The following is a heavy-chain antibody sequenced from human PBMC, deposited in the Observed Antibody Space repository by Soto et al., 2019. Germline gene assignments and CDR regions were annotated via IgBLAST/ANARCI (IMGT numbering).Heavy chain of an antibody. D-gene: IGHD1-26*01. CDR2: ISTANGHT. CDR1: GYTFTTHG. Sequence: QVQLEQSGGEVKKPGASVKVSCKASGYTFTTHGISWVRQAPGQGLEWMGWISTANGHTNYARKFHGSFSLTTDTSSNAAYMELTSLRSDDTAVYYCARDIVGARTVDFDSCGQGPLVTVSS. CDR3: ARDIVGARTVDFDS. J-gene: IGHJ4*02. V-gene: IGHV1-18*04.